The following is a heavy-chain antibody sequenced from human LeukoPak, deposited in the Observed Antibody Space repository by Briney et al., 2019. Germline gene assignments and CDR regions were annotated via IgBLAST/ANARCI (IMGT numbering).Heavy chain of an antibody. CDR3: GTPPDRLLWFGEPPVY. J-gene: IGHJ4*02. CDR2: INAGNGNT. CDR1: GYTFTRYA. Sequence: ASVKVSCKASGYTFTRYAMHWVRQAPGQRLEWMGWINAGNGNTKYSQKFQARVTFTRDTSASTAYMELGSLRSEDTAVYYCGTPPDRLLWFGEPPVYWGQGTLVTVS. V-gene: IGHV1-3*01. D-gene: IGHD3-10*01.